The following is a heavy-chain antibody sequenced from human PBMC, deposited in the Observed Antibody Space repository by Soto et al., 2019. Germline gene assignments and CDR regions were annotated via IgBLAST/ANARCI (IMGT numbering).Heavy chain of an antibody. CDR3: ARDQDFDY. CDR2: IKQDGSEK. Sequence: ESGGGLVQPGGSLRLSCAASGFNFNIYWMSWVRQAPGKGLEWVANIKQDGSEKYYVDSVKGRFTISRDNAKNSLYLQMNSLRAEDTAVYYCARDQDFDYWGQGTLVTVSS. J-gene: IGHJ4*02. V-gene: IGHV3-7*05. CDR1: GFNFNIYW.